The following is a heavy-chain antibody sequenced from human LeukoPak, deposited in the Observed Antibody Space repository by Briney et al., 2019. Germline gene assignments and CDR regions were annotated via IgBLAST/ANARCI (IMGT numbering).Heavy chain of an antibody. CDR3: AKVVDLNDISWFDP. CDR2: ISYDGSNK. V-gene: IGHV3-30*18. D-gene: IGHD3-9*01. J-gene: IGHJ5*02. Sequence: PGGSLRLSCAASGFTFSNYGMHWVRQAPGKGLEWVAVISYDGSNKYYADSVKGRFTISRDNSKNTLYLQINSLRAEDTAVYYCAKVVDLNDISWFDPWGQGTLVTVSS. CDR1: GFTFSNYG.